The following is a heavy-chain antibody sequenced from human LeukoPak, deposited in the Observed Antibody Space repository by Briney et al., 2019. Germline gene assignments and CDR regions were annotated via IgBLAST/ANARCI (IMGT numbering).Heavy chain of an antibody. V-gene: IGHV4-30-4*08. CDR2: IYYSGST. Sequence: SQTLSLTCTVSGGSISSGDYYWSWIRQPPGKGLEWIGYIYYSGSTYYNPSLKSRVTISVDTPKNQFSLKLSSVTAADTAVYYCARREGGSGRVYWGQGTLVTVSS. CDR3: ARREGGSGRVY. D-gene: IGHD3-10*01. J-gene: IGHJ4*02. CDR1: GGSISSGDYY.